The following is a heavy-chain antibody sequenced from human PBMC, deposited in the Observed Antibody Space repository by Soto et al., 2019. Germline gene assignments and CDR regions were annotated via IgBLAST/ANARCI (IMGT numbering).Heavy chain of an antibody. V-gene: IGHV4-59*08. CDR1: GGSISSYY. CDR3: AGHSGYDYGTDDY. CDR2: IYYSGST. J-gene: IGHJ4*02. Sequence: SETLSLTCTVSGGSISSYYWSWIRQPPGKGLEWIGYIYYSGSTNYNPSLKSRVTISVDTSKNQFSLKLSSVTAADTAVYYCAGHSGYDYGTDDYWGQGTLVTVSS. D-gene: IGHD5-12*01.